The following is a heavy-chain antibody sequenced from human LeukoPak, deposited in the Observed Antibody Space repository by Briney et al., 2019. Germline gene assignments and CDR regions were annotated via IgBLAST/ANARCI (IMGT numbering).Heavy chain of an antibody. J-gene: IGHJ5*02. CDR3: AMRYYDSSGWFDP. CDR1: GGSFSGYY. CDR2: INHSGST. D-gene: IGHD3-22*01. Sequence: SETLSLTCAVYGGSFSGYYWSWIRQPPGKGLEWIGEINHSGSTNYNPSLKSRVTISVDTSKNQFSLKLSSVTAADTAVYYCAMRYYDSSGWFDPWGQGTLVTVSS. V-gene: IGHV4-34*01.